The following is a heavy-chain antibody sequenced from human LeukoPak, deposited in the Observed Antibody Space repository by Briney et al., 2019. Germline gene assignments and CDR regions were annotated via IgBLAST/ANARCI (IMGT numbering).Heavy chain of an antibody. V-gene: IGHV4-4*07. CDR1: GGSISSYY. J-gene: IGHJ3*02. CDR3: ARDRKYQLLSHAFDI. CDR2: IYTSGST. Sequence: SETLSLTCTVSGGSISSYYWSWIRQPAGKGLEWIGRIYTSGSTNYNPSLKSRVTISVDTSKNQFSLKLSSVTAADTAVYYCARDRKYQLLSHAFDIWGQGTMVTVSS. D-gene: IGHD2-2*01.